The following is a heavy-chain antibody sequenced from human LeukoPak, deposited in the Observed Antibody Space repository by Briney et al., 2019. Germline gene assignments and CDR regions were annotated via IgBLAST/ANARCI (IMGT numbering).Heavy chain of an antibody. Sequence: ASVKVSCKASGYTFTGYYMHWLRQAPGQGLEWMGRINPNCGGTNYSQKFQGRVTMTRDTSISTANIELNRLRPDDTAVYYCAILTANTFDYGGQGTLVTVSS. CDR1: GYTFTGYY. D-gene: IGHD4-17*01. CDR2: INPNCGGT. V-gene: IGHV1-2*06. CDR3: AILTANTFDY. J-gene: IGHJ4*02.